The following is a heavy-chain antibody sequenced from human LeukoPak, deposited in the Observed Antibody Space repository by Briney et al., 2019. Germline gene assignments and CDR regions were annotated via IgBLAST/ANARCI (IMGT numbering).Heavy chain of an antibody. CDR3: ARGVAATFVDY. V-gene: IGHV3-48*01. CDR1: GFTFSSYS. D-gene: IGHD2-15*01. Sequence: GGSLRLSCAASGFTFSSYSMNWVRQAPGKGLEWVSYISSSSSTIYYADSVKGRLTISRDNAKNSLYLQMNSLRAEDTAVYYCARGVAATFVDYWGQGTLVTVSS. CDR2: ISSSSSTI. J-gene: IGHJ4*02.